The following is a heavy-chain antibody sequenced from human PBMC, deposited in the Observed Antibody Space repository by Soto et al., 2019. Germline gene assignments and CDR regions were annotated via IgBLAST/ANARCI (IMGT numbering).Heavy chain of an antibody. CDR1: GFTFSSYA. CDR2: ISGSGATT. V-gene: IGHV3-23*01. Sequence: PGGSLRLSCAASGFTFSSYAMTWVRQAPGKGLEWVSGISGSGATTSYADSVRGRFTISRDNSKNTLYLQMNSLRAEDTAVYYCVRGRGFYCCYHGMEVWGQGTRVTVSS. D-gene: IGHD3-16*01. CDR3: VRGRGFYCCYHGMEV. J-gene: IGHJ6*02.